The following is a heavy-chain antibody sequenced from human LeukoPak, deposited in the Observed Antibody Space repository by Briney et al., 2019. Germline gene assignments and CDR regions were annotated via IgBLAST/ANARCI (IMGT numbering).Heavy chain of an antibody. CDR1: GGSISSGGYS. J-gene: IGHJ4*02. Sequence: SETLSLTCTVSGGSISSGGYSWSWIRQHPGKGLEWIGYIYYSGSTYYNPSLKSRVTISVDTSKNQFSLKLSSVTAADTAVYYCARVHDFWSGYYKVLDYWGQGTLVTVSS. D-gene: IGHD3-3*01. V-gene: IGHV4-31*03. CDR3: ARVHDFWSGYYKVLDY. CDR2: IYYSGST.